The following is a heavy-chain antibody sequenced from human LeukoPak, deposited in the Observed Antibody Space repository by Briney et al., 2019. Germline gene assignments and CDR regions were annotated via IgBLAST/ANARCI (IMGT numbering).Heavy chain of an antibody. J-gene: IGHJ6*03. CDR1: GYTFTSYG. CDR3: AREDSYYYYYMDV. V-gene: IGHV7-4-1*02. Sequence: ASVKVSCKASGYTFTSYGISWVRQAPGQGLEWMGWINTNTGNPTYAQGFTGRFVFSLDTSVSTAYLQISSLKPEDTAVYYCAREDSYYYYYMDVGGKGTAVTVSS. CDR2: INTNTGNP.